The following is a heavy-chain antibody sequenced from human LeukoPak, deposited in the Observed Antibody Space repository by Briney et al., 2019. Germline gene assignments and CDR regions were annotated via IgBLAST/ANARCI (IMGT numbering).Heavy chain of an antibody. Sequence: GESLRLSCEVSGFSFSSYWMNWVRQPPGKGLEWVANIMGDGSEKYYGDSVKGRFTISRDNAKNSLYLQMNSLRAEDTAVYYCARGPTRGYSYGYGDHWGQGSLVIVSS. CDR2: IMGDGSEK. J-gene: IGHJ4*02. V-gene: IGHV3-7*01. D-gene: IGHD5-18*01. CDR1: GFSFSSYW. CDR3: ARGPTRGYSYGYGDH.